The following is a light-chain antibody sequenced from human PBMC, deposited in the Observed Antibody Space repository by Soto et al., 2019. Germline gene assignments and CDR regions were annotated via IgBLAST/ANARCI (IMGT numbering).Light chain of an antibody. V-gene: IGKV1-33*01. CDR1: QDISNY. J-gene: IGKJ4*01. Sequence: DIQMTQSPSSLSASVGDRVTITCQASQDISNYLNWYQQKPGKAPKLLIYDASNLETGVPSRFSGSGSGTDFTFTISSLQPEDIATYYCQQYNNLPLLFGAGTKVEIK. CDR2: DAS. CDR3: QQYNNLPLL.